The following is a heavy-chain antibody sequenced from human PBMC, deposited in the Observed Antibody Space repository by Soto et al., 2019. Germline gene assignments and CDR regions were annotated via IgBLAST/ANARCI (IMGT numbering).Heavy chain of an antibody. Sequence: GGSLRLSCAASGFTFSSYGMHWVRQAPGKGLEWVAVISYDGSNKYYADSVKGRFTISRDNSKNTLYLQMNSLRAEDTAVYYCANGGHIVATHAAQFDYWGQGTLVTVS. D-gene: IGHD5-12*01. CDR2: ISYDGSNK. CDR3: ANGGHIVATHAAQFDY. V-gene: IGHV3-30*18. J-gene: IGHJ4*02. CDR1: GFTFSSYG.